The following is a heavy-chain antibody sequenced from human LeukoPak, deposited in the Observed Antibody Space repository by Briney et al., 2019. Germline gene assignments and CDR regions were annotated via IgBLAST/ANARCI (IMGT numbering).Heavy chain of an antibody. V-gene: IGHV5-51*01. CDR2: IYPDDSDT. CDR3: ARHIGYSFNSDYDY. Sequence: HGESLKISCQASGYTFTTYWIGWVRQMPGKGLESVGIIYPDDSDTTYSPSFQGQVTISADKSFSTAYLQWSSLKASDTAMYYCARHIGYSFNSDYDYWGQGTLVTASS. D-gene: IGHD5-18*01. CDR1: GYTFTTYW. J-gene: IGHJ4*02.